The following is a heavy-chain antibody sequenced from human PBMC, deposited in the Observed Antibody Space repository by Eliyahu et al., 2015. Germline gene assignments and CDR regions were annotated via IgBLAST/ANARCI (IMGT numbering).Heavy chain of an antibody. V-gene: IGHV3-33*01. CDR1: GFTFSSYG. CDR2: IWYDGSNK. J-gene: IGHJ5*02. D-gene: IGHD2-2*01. CDR3: ARDKALLGCSSTSCHYTGWFDP. Sequence: QVQLVESGGGVVQPGRSLRLSCAASGFTFSSYGMHWVRXAPGKGVEWVGVIWYDGSNKYYADSVKGRFTISRDNSKNTLYLQMNSLRAEDTAVYYCARDKALLGCSSTSCHYTGWFDPWGQGTLVTVSS.